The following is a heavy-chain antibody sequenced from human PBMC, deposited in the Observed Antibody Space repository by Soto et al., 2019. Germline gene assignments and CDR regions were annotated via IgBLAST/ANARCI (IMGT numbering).Heavy chain of an antibody. D-gene: IGHD2-15*01. CDR1: GFSFSRFE. CDR3: AKFAGRGYCSGGSCPGY. Sequence: VGSLRLSCAASGFSFSRFEMNWVRQAPGKGLEWVSYISSSSDVIYYADSVKGRFTISRDNAKNSLYLQMSSLRAEDTAVYYCAKFAGRGYCSGGSCPGYWGQGTLVTVSS. J-gene: IGHJ4*02. V-gene: IGHV3-48*03. CDR2: ISSSSDVI.